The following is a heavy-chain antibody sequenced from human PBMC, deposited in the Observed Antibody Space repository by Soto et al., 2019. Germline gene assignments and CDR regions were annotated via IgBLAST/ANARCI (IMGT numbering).Heavy chain of an antibody. CDR3: ARAPIAAAGIYYYYGMDV. Sequence: SETLSLTCTVSGGSISSYYWSWIRQTPGKGLEWIGYIYYSGSTNYNPSLKSRVTISVDTSKNQFSLKLSSVTAADTAVYYCARAPIAAAGIYYYYGMDVWGQGTTVTVS. CDR1: GGSISSYY. CDR2: IYYSGST. D-gene: IGHD6-13*01. V-gene: IGHV4-59*01. J-gene: IGHJ6*02.